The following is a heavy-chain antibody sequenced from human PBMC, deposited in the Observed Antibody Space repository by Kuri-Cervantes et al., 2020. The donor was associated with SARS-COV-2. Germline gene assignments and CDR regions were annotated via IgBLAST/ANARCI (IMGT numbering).Heavy chain of an antibody. CDR1: GFTFSNAW. CDR2: INHSGST. CDR3: ARVVLDYYHISGLNWFDP. Sequence: GSLRLSCAASGFTFSNAWMNWIRQPPGKGLEWIGEINHSGSTNYNPSLKSRVTISVDTSKNQFSLKLSSVTAADTAVYYCARVVLDYYHISGLNWFDPWGQGTLVTVSS. V-gene: IGHV4-34*01. J-gene: IGHJ5*02. D-gene: IGHD3-22*01.